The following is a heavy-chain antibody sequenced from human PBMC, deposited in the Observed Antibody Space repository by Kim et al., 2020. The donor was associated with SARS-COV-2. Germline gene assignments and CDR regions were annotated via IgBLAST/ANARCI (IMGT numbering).Heavy chain of an antibody. J-gene: IGHJ4*02. CDR2: IKSKTDGGTT. D-gene: IGHD1-26*01. Sequence: GGSLRLSCAASGLTFTNAWMAWVRQAPGKGLEWVGRIKSKTDGGTTDYAAPVKGRFTISRDASKSTLYLHMNSLKTEDTALYYCTTGGRPVGSTPFDFWGQGTLVTVSS. V-gene: IGHV3-15*01. CDR1: GLTFTNAW. CDR3: TTGGRPVGSTPFDF.